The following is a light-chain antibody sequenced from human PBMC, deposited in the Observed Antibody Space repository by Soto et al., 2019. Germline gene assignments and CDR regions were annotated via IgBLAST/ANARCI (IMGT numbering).Light chain of an antibody. Sequence: DIPLTQSPPSLSASVGDRVTITCRARQTINRFLSWYQFKPGKAPKLLIYGASNLQSGVPSRFSGSGSGTDFTLTISSLQPEDFATYYCQQSYNTPRTFGQGTKVDIK. CDR2: GAS. CDR3: QQSYNTPRT. CDR1: QTINRF. V-gene: IGKV1-39*01. J-gene: IGKJ1*01.